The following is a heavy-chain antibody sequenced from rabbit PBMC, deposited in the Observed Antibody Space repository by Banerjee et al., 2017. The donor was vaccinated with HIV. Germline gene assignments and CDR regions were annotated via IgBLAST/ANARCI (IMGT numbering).Heavy chain of an antibody. Sequence: QLKETGGGLVQPGGSLTLSCKASGFDFSSYYMSWVRQAPGKGLEWIGIIYSGDGSTYYASWVNGRFTISSDNAQNTVDLQMSGLTAADTATYFCARAGYDDYGDYHNLWGQGTLVTVS. D-gene: IGHD2-1*01. CDR3: ARAGYDDYGDYHNL. CDR1: GFDFSSYY. V-gene: IGHV1S7*01. J-gene: IGHJ4*01. CDR2: IYSGDGST.